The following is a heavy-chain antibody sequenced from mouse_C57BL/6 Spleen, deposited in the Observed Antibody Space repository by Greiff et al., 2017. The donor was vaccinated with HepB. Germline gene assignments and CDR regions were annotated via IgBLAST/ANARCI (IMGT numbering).Heavy chain of an antibody. J-gene: IGHJ2*01. CDR3: ARGEAQATVDY. CDR2: IYPGDGDT. D-gene: IGHD3-2*02. CDR1: GYAFSSSW. Sequence: VQLQQSGPELVKPGASVKISCKASGYAFSSSWMNWVKQRPGKGLEWIGRIYPGDGDTNYNGKFKGKATLTADKSSSTAYMQLSSLTSEDSAVYFCARGEAQATVDYWGQGTTLTVSS. V-gene: IGHV1-82*01.